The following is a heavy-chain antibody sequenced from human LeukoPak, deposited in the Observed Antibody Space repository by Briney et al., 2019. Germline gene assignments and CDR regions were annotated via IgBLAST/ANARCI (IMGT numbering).Heavy chain of an antibody. V-gene: IGHV4-34*01. CDR3: ARNRAYDYVWGSYRYYYYMDV. CDR2: INHSGST. Sequence: NPSETLSLTCAVYGGSFSGYYWSWIRQPPGKGLEWIGEINHSGSTNYNPSLKSRVTISVDTSKNQFSLKLSSVTAADTAVYYCARNRAYDYVWGSYRYYYYMDVWGKGTTVTVSS. CDR1: GGSFSGYY. D-gene: IGHD3-16*02. J-gene: IGHJ6*03.